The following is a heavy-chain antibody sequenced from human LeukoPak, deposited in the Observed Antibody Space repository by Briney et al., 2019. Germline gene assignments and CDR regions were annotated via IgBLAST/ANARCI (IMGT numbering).Heavy chain of an antibody. CDR3: VKKVYYYMDV. V-gene: IGHV3-23*01. CDR1: GLTLSRYA. J-gene: IGHJ6*03. CDR2: ISPSGDST. Sequence: PGGSLRLSCAASGLTLSRYAVNWARQAPGRGLEWVSYISPSGDSTIYAESVKGRFTISRDNSKNMPYLQMDSLRAEDTAIYYCVKKVYYYMDVWGKGTTVTVSS.